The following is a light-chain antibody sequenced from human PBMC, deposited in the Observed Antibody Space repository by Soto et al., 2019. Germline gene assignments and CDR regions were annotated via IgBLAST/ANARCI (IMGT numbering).Light chain of an antibody. CDR2: VGVGGIVG. Sequence: QSVLTQPRSASASLGASVTLTCTLSSGYNNYKVDWYQQRPGKGPRFVMRVGVGGIVGSKGDGIPARFSVLGSGLNRYLTIKNIQEEDEGDYHCGTDHGSESDLVYVFGTGTKLTVL. CDR1: SGYNNYK. J-gene: IGLJ1*01. V-gene: IGLV9-49*01. CDR3: GTDHGSESDLVYV.